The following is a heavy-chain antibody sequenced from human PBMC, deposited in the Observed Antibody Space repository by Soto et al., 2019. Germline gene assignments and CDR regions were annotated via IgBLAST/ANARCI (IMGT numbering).Heavy chain of an antibody. Sequence: QVQLQESSPGLVKPSETLSLTCTVSGGSISSYYWSWIRQPPGKGLEWIGYIYYSGSTNYNPSLKSRVTISVDTSKNQFSLKLSSVTAADTAVYYCARDIEGYSYAPGIDVLGQGTTVTVSS. D-gene: IGHD5-18*01. CDR2: IYYSGST. V-gene: IGHV4-59*01. CDR1: GGSISSYY. J-gene: IGHJ6*02. CDR3: ARDIEGYSYAPGIDV.